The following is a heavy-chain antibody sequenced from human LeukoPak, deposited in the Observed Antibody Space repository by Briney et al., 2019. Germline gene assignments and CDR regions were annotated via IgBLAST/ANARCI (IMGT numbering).Heavy chain of an antibody. D-gene: IGHD3-16*02. CDR2: ISYSGST. J-gene: IGHJ4*02. CDR3: ARQELSYGSASHFDY. Sequence: SETLSLTCTVSGGSISTFYWTWIRQPPGKGLEWIGSISYSGSTNYSPSLEGRVTMSVDTSKNQFSLKLRAVTAADTAVYFCARQELSYGSASHFDYWGQGILVTVSS. V-gene: IGHV4-59*08. CDR1: GGSISTFY.